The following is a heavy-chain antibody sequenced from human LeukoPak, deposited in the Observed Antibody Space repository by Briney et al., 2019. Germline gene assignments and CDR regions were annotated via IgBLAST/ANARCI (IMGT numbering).Heavy chain of an antibody. CDR3: ARDCGGSCFTPDFDY. V-gene: IGHV3-11*06. CDR1: GFTFRDYY. J-gene: IGHJ4*02. CDR2: ISSSSSYT. Sequence: PGGSLRLSCAASGFTFRDYYMSWIRQAPGKGLEWVSYISSSSSYTNYADSVKGRFTISRDNAKNSLYLQMNSLRAEDTAVYYCARDCGGSCFTPDFDYWGQGTLVTVSS. D-gene: IGHD2-15*01.